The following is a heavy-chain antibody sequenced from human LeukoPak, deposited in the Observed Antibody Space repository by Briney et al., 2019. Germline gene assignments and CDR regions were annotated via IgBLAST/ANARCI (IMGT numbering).Heavy chain of an antibody. V-gene: IGHV3-30*02. CDR2: IRYDGSNK. CDR3: AKSVPAAKTFDY. CDR1: GFTFSNYA. J-gene: IGHJ4*02. D-gene: IGHD2-2*01. Sequence: GGSLRLSCAASGFTFSNYAMHWVRQAPGKGLEWVAFIRYDGSNKYYADSVKGRFTISRDNSKNTLYLQMNSLRAEDTAVYYCAKSVPAAKTFDYWGQGTLVTVSS.